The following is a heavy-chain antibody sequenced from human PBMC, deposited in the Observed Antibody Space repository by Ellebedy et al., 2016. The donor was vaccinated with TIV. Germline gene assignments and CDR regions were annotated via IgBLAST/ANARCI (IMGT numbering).Heavy chain of an antibody. V-gene: IGHV3-66*01. CDR2: LYTDGRI. CDR3: AKAMYASGIQWKNFES. D-gene: IGHD3-10*01. CDR1: GFTVSFNY. Sequence: GESLKISCAASGFTVSFNYMSWVRQAPGKGLEWVSGLYTDGRIYYEDSVKGRFTISRDSSRNTLFLQMSNLKADDTAVYYCAKAMYASGIQWKNFESWGQGTLVIVSS. J-gene: IGHJ4*02.